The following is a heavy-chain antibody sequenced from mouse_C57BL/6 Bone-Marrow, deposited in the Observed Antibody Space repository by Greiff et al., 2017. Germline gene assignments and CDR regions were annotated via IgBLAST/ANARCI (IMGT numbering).Heavy chain of an antibody. CDR2: ISDGGSYT. J-gene: IGHJ4*01. CDR1: GFTFSSYA. V-gene: IGHV5-4*01. D-gene: IGHD1-1*01. CDR3: AREAITTVVALYYYAMDY. Sequence: EVQVVESGGGLVKPGGSLKLSCAASGFTFSSYAMSWVRQTPEKRLEWVATISDGGSYTYYPDNVKGRFTISRDNAKNNLYLQMSHLKSEDTAMYYCAREAITTVVALYYYAMDYWGQGTSVTVSS.